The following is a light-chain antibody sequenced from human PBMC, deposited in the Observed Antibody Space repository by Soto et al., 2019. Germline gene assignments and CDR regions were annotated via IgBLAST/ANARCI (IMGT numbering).Light chain of an antibody. CDR2: KVS. CDR3: QNRNRWPLA. V-gene: IGKV2-30*02. J-gene: IGKJ4*01. CDR1: QGLVHPDGNTY. Sequence: DVVMTQSPLSLPVTLGQSASISCTSSQGLVHPDGNTYLSWFQQRPGQSPRRLIHKVSDWDSGVPDRFSGSGSGTYFTLTISSLEPEDFAVYYCQNRNRWPLAFGGGTKV.